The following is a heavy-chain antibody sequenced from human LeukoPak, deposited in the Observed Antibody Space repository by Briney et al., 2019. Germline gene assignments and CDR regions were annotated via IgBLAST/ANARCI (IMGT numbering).Heavy chain of an antibody. Sequence: ASVKVSCKASGGTFSSYAISWVRQAPGQGLEWMGGIIPIFGTANYAQKFQGRVTITADESTSTAYMELSSLRSEDTAVYYCARDWCSSTSCYQNWFDPWGQGTLVTVSS. V-gene: IGHV1-69*13. CDR2: IIPIFGTA. J-gene: IGHJ5*02. D-gene: IGHD2-2*01. CDR1: GGTFSSYA. CDR3: ARDWCSSTSCYQNWFDP.